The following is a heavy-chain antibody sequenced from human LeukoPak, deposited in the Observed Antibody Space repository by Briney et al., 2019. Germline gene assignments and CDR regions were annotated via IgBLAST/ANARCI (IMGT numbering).Heavy chain of an antibody. J-gene: IGHJ4*02. V-gene: IGHV3-30*02. CDR2: IRYDGSNK. CDR1: GFTFSSYG. D-gene: IGHD3-22*01. CDR3: AKGGYYDSSGYPSPDY. Sequence: GGSLRLSCAASGFTFSSYGMHWVRQSPGKGLEWVAFIRYDGSNKYYADSVKGRFTISRDNSKNTLSLQMNSLRAEDTAVYYCAKGGYYDSSGYPSPDYWGQGTLVTVSS.